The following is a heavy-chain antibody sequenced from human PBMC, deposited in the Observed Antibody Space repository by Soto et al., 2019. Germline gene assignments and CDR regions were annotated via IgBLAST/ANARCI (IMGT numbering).Heavy chain of an antibody. Sequence: QVQLVQSGAEVKRPGASVKVSCKASGYTFGSYDINWVRQAPGQGLEWMGWMNPNSGSTGYAQNFQGRVTMTRDTSLTTAYVELTNLRSEDTAVYYGVRSTRLPLWFFDLWGRGTLVTVSS. D-gene: IGHD2-15*01. CDR3: VRSTRLPLWFFDL. CDR1: GYTFGSYD. CDR2: MNPNSGST. V-gene: IGHV1-8*01. J-gene: IGHJ2*01.